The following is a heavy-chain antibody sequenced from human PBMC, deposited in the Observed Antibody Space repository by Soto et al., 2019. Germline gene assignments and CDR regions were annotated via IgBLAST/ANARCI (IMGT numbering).Heavy chain of an antibody. CDR2: IYYSGST. Sequence: SETLSLTCTVSGGSISSYYWSWIRQPPGKGLEWIGYIYYSGSTNYNPSLKSRVTISVDTSKNQFSLKLSSVTAADTAVYYCARDRGYSGYPGYFDYWGQGTLVTVSS. D-gene: IGHD5-12*01. V-gene: IGHV4-59*01. J-gene: IGHJ4*02. CDR1: GGSISSYY. CDR3: ARDRGYSGYPGYFDY.